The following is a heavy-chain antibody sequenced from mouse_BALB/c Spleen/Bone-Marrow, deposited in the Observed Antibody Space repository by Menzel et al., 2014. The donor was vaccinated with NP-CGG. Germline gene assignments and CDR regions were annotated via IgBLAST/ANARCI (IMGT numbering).Heavy chain of an antibody. V-gene: IGHV5-17*02. CDR1: GFALSSFG. D-gene: IGHD2-1*01. CDR3: ARYYGNYSGYFDV. CDR2: ISSGSSTI. Sequence: EVKVVESGGGLVQPGGSRKLSCAASGFALSSFGMHWVRQAPEKGLEWVAYISSGSSTIYYADTVKGRFTISRDNPKNTLFLQMTSLRSEDTAMYYCARYYGNYSGYFDVWGAGTTVTVSS. J-gene: IGHJ1*01.